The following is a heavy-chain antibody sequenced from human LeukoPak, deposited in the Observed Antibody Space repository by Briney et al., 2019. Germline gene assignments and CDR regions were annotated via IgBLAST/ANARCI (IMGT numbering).Heavy chain of an antibody. D-gene: IGHD4-17*01. V-gene: IGHV3-21*01. Sequence: GGSLRLSCADSGFTFSSHSMSWVRQAPGMGLEWVSSISGSSSYIFYADSVKGRFTISRDNAKNSLYLQMNSLRVEDTAVYYCARDYDEYGGYWGQGTLVTVSS. CDR3: ARDYDEYGGY. CDR2: ISGSSSYI. J-gene: IGHJ4*02. CDR1: GFTFSSHS.